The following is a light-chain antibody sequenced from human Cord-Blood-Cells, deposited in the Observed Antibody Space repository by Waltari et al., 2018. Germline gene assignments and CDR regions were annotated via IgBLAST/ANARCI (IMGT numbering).Light chain of an antibody. J-gene: IGLJ3*02. V-gene: IGLV2-14*01. Sequence: QSALTPPAAVSGSPGQSITISCTGTSSGVGGYNSDPWYPPHPGKAPTLMIYEVSKRPSGVSNRFAGSKSGNTASLTISGLQAEDEANYYCSSYTSSSTLVFGGGTKLTVL. CDR3: SSYTSSSTLV. CDR2: EVS. CDR1: SSGVGGYNS.